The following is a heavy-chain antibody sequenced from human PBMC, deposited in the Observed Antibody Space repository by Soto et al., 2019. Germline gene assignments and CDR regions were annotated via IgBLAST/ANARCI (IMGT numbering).Heavy chain of an antibody. CDR1: GFTFSSYA. V-gene: IGHV3-23*01. D-gene: IGHD6-13*01. CDR3: AKGSIPGIAAAGPYYGMDV. CDR2: ISGSGGST. J-gene: IGHJ6*02. Sequence: VGSLRLSCAASGFTFSSYAMSWVRQAPGKGLEWVSAISGSGGSTYYADSVKGRFTISRDNSKNTLYLQMNSLRAEDTAVYYCAKGSIPGIAAAGPYYGMDVWGQGTTVTVSS.